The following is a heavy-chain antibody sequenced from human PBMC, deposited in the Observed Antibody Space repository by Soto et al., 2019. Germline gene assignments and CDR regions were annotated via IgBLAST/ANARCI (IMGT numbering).Heavy chain of an antibody. D-gene: IGHD3-10*01. CDR3: ARDEVPQWFTKGYNGLDV. Sequence: QVQLQQWGAGLLKPSETLSLTCAVSGGSFSGYYWSWIRQPPGKGLEWIGEINHSGTTKYKSSLKSRVTISLDESKSQFSLRLTSVTAADTAVYYCARDEVPQWFTKGYNGLDVWGQGTTVTVSS. CDR1: GGSFSGYY. V-gene: IGHV4-34*01. CDR2: INHSGTT. J-gene: IGHJ6*02.